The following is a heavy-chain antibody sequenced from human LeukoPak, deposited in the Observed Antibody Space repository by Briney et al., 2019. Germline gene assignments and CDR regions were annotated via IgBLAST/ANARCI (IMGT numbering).Heavy chain of an antibody. CDR2: INHSGST. Sequence: PSETLSLTCAVYGGSFSGYYWSWIRQPPGKGLEWIGEINHSGSTYYNPSLKSRVTISVDTSKNQFSLKLSSVTAADTAVYYCARRNYYGSGSYYGGNYFDYWGQGTLVTVSS. CDR1: GGSFSGYY. D-gene: IGHD3-10*01. V-gene: IGHV4-34*01. CDR3: ARRNYYGSGSYYGGNYFDY. J-gene: IGHJ4*02.